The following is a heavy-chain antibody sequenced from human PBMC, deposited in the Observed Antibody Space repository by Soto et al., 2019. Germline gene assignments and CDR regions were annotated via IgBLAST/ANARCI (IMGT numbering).Heavy chain of an antibody. J-gene: IGHJ6*02. V-gene: IGHV1-46*01. CDR3: ARDRAGAQYGLDV. CDR2: INPSGGST. CDR1: GYTFADYY. Sequence: ASVKVSCKASGYTFADYYLHWVRQAPGQGLEWMGIINPSGGSTSYAQKFQGRVTMTRDTSTSTVYMELNSLRDEDTAVYYCARDRAGAQYGLDVWGQGTTVTVSS. D-gene: IGHD1-26*01.